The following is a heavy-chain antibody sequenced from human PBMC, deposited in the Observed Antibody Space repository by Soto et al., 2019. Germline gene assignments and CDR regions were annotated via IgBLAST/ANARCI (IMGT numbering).Heavy chain of an antibody. D-gene: IGHD4-4*01. J-gene: IGHJ4*01. Sequence: PSATWSLTRTVSCGSISSSINYWGWIREPRGKGLEWIGSIYYSGGTYYNPSLKSRVTISVHTSKKQFSPKLSSVTAADTAVYYCASSKKHDYSKPFDYWGHRTLITV. CDR1: CGSISSSINY. V-gene: IGHV4-39*01. CDR3: ASSKKHDYSKPFDY. CDR2: IYYSGGT.